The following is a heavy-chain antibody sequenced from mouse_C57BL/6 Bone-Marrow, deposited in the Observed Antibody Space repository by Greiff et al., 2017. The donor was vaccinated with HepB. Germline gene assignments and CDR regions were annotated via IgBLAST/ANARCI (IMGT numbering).Heavy chain of an antibody. CDR3: ARRRNSNYAMDY. CDR1: GFSLTSYA. V-gene: IGHV2-9-1*01. J-gene: IGHJ4*01. D-gene: IGHD2-5*01. Sequence: VQVVESGPGLVAPSQSLSITCTVSGFSLTSYAISWVRQPPGKGLEWLGVIRTGGGTNYNSALKSRLSISKDNSKSQVFLKMNSLQTDDTARYYCARRRNSNYAMDYWGQGTSVTVSS. CDR2: IRTGGGT.